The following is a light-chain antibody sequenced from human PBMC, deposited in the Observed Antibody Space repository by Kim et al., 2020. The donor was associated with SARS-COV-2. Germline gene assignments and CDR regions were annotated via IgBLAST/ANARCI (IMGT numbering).Light chain of an antibody. V-gene: IGLV3-1*01. CDR2: QDS. CDR3: QAWDRSTVV. Sequence: SYELTQPPSVSVSPGQTASITCSGEKLGDKYACWYQQKPGQSPVLVIYQDSKRPSGIPERFSGSNSGNTATLNISGTQAMDEADYYCQAWDRSTVV. CDR1: KLGDKY. J-gene: IGLJ2*01.